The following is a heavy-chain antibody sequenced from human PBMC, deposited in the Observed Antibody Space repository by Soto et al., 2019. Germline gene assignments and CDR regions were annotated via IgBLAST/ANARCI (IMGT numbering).Heavy chain of an antibody. CDR3: ARIGTGYYYMDV. Sequence: EVQLVGSGGGLVQPGGSLRLSCAASGFTFSSYWMHWVRQAPGEGLIWVSRINGDGSRTTYGDSVKGRFTISRDNARNTVYLQMNGLSAEDTAIYYCARIGTGYYYMDVWGKGTTVTVSS. CDR2: INGDGSRT. CDR1: GFTFSSYW. V-gene: IGHV3-74*01. D-gene: IGHD1-1*01. J-gene: IGHJ6*03.